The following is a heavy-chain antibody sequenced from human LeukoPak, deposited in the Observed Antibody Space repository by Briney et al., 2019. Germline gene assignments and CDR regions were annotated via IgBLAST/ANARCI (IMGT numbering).Heavy chain of an antibody. D-gene: IGHD2-15*01. CDR2: INHSGST. CDR1: GGSFSGYY. V-gene: IGHV4-34*01. J-gene: IGHJ5*02. CDR3: ARVGLGYCSGGSCYSRWFDP. Sequence: KTSETLSLTCAVYGGSFSGYYWSWIRQPPGKGLEWIGEINHSGSTNYNPSLKSRVTIPVDTSKNQFSLKLSSVTAADTAVYYCARVGLGYCSGGSCYSRWFDPWGQGTLVTVSS.